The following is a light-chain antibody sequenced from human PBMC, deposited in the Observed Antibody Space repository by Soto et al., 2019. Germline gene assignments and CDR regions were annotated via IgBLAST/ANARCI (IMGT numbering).Light chain of an antibody. J-gene: IGKJ2*01. V-gene: IGKV3-20*01. CDR2: GAS. CDR3: QQHGSSPYA. CDR1: QSVSRSY. Sequence: ENVLKQSPGTLSLSPGERTTLSCRASQSVSRSYLAWYPHNPGQAPMLLIYGASSMATGISDRFSGSGSGTDCTLTIRILEPQDFAVYYFQQHGSSPYAVGLGSNLKIK.